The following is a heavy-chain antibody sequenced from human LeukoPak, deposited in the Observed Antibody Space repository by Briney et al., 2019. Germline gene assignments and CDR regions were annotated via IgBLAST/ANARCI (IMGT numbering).Heavy chain of an antibody. CDR3: AKDLADTYYYDSSGYSPLFDY. CDR1: GFTFSSYA. V-gene: IGHV3-23*01. CDR2: ISGSGGST. Sequence: GGSLRLSCAASGFTFSSYAMSSGRQAPGKGLEWVSAISGSGGSTYYADSVKVRFTISRDNSKNTLYLQMNSLRAEDTAVYYCAKDLADTYYYDSSGYSPLFDYWGKGTLVTVSS. D-gene: IGHD3-22*01. J-gene: IGHJ4*02.